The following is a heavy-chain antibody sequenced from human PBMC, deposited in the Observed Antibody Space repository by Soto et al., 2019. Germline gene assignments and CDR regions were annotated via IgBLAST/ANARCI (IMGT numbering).Heavy chain of an antibody. J-gene: IGHJ5*01. D-gene: IGHD5-12*01. CDR2: IWHDGSDR. CDR3: VREAIVASTVPHNWVDS. Sequence: QVQLVESGGGVVQPGRSLRLSCAASGFTFSSYGMHWVRQAPGKGLERVAVIWHDGSDRYYVDSVKGRFTISRDNSKNTLDLQMNSLRPEDTAVYYCVREAIVASTVPHNWVDSWGQGTLVTVSS. CDR1: GFTFSSYG. V-gene: IGHV3-33*01.